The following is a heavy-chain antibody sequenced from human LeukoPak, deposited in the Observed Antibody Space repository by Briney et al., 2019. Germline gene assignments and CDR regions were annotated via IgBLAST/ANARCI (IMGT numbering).Heavy chain of an antibody. D-gene: IGHD4-17*01. J-gene: IGHJ4*02. CDR3: ARATVTTPFGY. CDR2: IYTSGST. CDR1: GGSISSGSYY. Sequence: MSSETLSLTCTVSGGSISSGSYYWSWIRQPAGKGLEWIGRIYTSGSTNYNPSLKSRVTMSVDTSKNQFSLKLSSVTAADTAVYYCARATVTTPFGYWGQGTLVTVSS. V-gene: IGHV4-61*02.